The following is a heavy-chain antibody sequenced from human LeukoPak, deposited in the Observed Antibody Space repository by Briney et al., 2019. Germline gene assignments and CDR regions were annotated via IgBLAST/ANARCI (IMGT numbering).Heavy chain of an antibody. V-gene: IGHV4-34*01. CDR2: INHSGST. CDR1: GESFSGYY. D-gene: IGHD6-19*01. Sequence: SETLSLTCAVYGESFSGYYWSWIRQPPGKGLEWIGEINHSGSTNYNPSLKSRVTTSVDTSKNQSSLKLRSVTAADTAVYYCARGSSSSPLRYWGQGTLVTVSS. CDR3: ARGSSSSPLRY. J-gene: IGHJ4*02.